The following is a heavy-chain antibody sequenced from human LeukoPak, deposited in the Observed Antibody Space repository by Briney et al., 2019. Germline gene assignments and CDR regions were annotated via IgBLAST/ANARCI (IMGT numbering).Heavy chain of an antibody. CDR3: VREGRLGYYGSGSSERNFDY. CDR2: INHSGST. Sequence: SETLSLTCAVYGGSFSGYYWSWIRQPPGKGLEWIGEINHSGSTNYNPSLKSRVTMSVDTSKKQFSLKLSSVTAADTAVYYCVREGRLGYYGSGSSERNFDYWGQGTLVTVSS. CDR1: GGSFSGYY. V-gene: IGHV4-34*01. J-gene: IGHJ4*02. D-gene: IGHD3-10*01.